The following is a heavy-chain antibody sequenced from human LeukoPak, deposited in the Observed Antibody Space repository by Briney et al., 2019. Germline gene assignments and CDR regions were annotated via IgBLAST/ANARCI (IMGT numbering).Heavy chain of an antibody. CDR2: IIPILGIA. J-gene: IGHJ4*02. Sequence: ASVKVSCKASGGTFSSYAISWVRQAPGQGLEWMGRIIPILGIANYAQKFQGRVTITADKSTSTAYMELSSLRSEDTAVYYCARSSGGDFGHFDYWGQGTLVTVSS. CDR3: ARSSGGDFGHFDY. CDR1: GGTFSSYA. D-gene: IGHD4-17*01. V-gene: IGHV1-69*04.